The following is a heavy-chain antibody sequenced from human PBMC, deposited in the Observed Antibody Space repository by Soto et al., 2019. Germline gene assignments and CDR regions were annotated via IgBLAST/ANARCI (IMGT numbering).Heavy chain of an antibody. CDR1: GFTFTRYS. CDR2: ISSTTNYI. J-gene: IGHJ4*02. CDR3: ARESEDLTSNFDY. Sequence: GGSLRLSCAASGFTFTRYSMNWVRQAPGKGLEWVSSISSTTNYIYYGDSMKGRVTISRDNAKNSLYLEMNSMRAEDTAVYYCARESEDLTSNFDYWAQGTLVTFSS. V-gene: IGHV3-21*06.